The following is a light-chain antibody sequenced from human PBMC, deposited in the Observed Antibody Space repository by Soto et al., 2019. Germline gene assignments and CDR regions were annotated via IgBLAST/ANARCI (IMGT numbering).Light chain of an antibody. Sequence: SVLPQPASLSGSPGQSITISCAGTSSDVGHYNYVSWYQQHPGKAPKLLIYDVSNRPSGVSDRFSGSKSGNTASLTISGLQAEDESDYYCSSYTISNTYVFGTGTKVTVL. J-gene: IGLJ1*01. CDR1: SSDVGHYNY. CDR2: DVS. V-gene: IGLV2-14*01. CDR3: SSYTISNTYV.